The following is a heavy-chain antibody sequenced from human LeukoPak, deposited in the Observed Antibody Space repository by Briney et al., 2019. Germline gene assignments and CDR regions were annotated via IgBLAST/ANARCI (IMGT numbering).Heavy chain of an antibody. J-gene: IGHJ4*02. D-gene: IGHD3-3*01. CDR1: GGSISSYY. CDR3: ARRSGFWSGYYLFDY. V-gene: IGHV4-59*08. Sequence: SETLSLTCTVSGGSISSYYWSWIRQPPGKGLEWIGYIYYSGSTNYNPSLKSRVTISVDTSKSQFSLNLYSVTAADTAVYYCARRSGFWSGYYLFDYWGQGALVTVSS. CDR2: IYYSGST.